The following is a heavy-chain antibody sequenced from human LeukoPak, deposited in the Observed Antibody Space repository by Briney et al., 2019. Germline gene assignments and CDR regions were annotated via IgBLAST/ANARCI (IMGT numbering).Heavy chain of an antibody. J-gene: IGHJ4*02. CDR2: ISKSSSYI. V-gene: IGHV3-21*01. Sequence: PGGSLRLSCAASGFTFSSSGMNWVRQAPGRGLEWVASISKSSSYIYYADSVKGRFTISRDNAKNSLHLEMNSLTAADTVVYYCARSSIGISPHFDYWGQGTLVTVSS. D-gene: IGHD6-6*01. CDR3: ARSSIGISPHFDY. CDR1: GFTFSSSG.